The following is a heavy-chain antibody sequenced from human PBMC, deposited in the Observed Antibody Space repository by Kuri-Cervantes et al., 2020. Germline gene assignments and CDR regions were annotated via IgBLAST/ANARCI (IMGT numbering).Heavy chain of an antibody. CDR1: GFTFSSYG. J-gene: IGHJ6*02. CDR3: ARGPGDYRGSGNDYYGMDV. D-gene: IGHD3-10*01. CDR2: ISYDGSNK. Sequence: GESLKISCAASGFTFSSYGMYWVRQAPGKGLEWVAVISYDGSNKYYADSVKGRFTISRDNSKNTLYLQMNSLRAEDTAMYYCARGPGDYRGSGNDYYGMDVWGQGTTVTVSS. V-gene: IGHV3-30*03.